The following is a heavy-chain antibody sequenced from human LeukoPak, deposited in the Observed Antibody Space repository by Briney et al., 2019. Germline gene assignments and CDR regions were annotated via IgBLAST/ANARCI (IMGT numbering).Heavy chain of an antibody. CDR1: GYSISRGYY. CDR2: IYHSGST. J-gene: IGHJ4*02. Sequence: SETLSLTCAVSGYSISRGYYWGWIRQPPGKGLEWIGSIYHSGSTYYNPSLKSRVTISVDTSKNQFSLKLSSVTAADTAVYYCARHPYYYDPCFDYWGQGTLVTVSS. V-gene: IGHV4-38-2*01. D-gene: IGHD3-22*01. CDR3: ARHPYYYDPCFDY.